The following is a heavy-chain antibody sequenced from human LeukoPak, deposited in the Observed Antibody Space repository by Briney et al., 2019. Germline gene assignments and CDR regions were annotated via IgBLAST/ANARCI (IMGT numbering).Heavy chain of an antibody. CDR1: GFTFSSYA. CDR2: ISYDGSNK. CDR3: ARDVDCSGGSCYSGFDY. Sequence: GGSLRLSCAASGFTFSSYAMHWVRQAPGKGLEWVAVISYDGSNKYYADYVKGRFTISRDNSKNTLYLQMNSLRAEDTAVYYCARDVDCSGGSCYSGFDYWGQGTLVTVSS. D-gene: IGHD2-15*01. J-gene: IGHJ4*02. V-gene: IGHV3-30-3*01.